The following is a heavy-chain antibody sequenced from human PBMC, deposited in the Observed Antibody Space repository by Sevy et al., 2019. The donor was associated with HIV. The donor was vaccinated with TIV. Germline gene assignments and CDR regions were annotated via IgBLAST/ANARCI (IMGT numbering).Heavy chain of an antibody. V-gene: IGHV3-49*04. CDR1: GFTFSNYV. Sequence: GGSLRLSCTGSGFTFSNYVMSWVRQAPGKGLEWVASIRTKAYGGTREYAASVKGRFTVSRDDSKSIAYLEMNSLKIEDTAVYYCTRAERDYFYMDVWGKWTTVTVSS. CDR2: IRTKAYGGTR. J-gene: IGHJ6*03. CDR3: TRAERDYFYMDV.